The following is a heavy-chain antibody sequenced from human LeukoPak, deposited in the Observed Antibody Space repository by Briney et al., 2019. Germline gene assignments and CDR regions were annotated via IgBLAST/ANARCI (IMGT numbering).Heavy chain of an antibody. CDR2: IIPIFGTA. CDR3: ARELAAAGNDAFDI. J-gene: IGHJ3*02. D-gene: IGHD6-13*01. CDR1: GGTFSSYA. Sequence: SVKVSCKASGGTFSSYAISRVRQAPGQGLEWMGGIIPIFGTANYAQKFQGRVTITTDESTSTAYMELSSLRSEDTAVYYCARELAAAGNDAFDIWGQGTMVTVSS. V-gene: IGHV1-69*05.